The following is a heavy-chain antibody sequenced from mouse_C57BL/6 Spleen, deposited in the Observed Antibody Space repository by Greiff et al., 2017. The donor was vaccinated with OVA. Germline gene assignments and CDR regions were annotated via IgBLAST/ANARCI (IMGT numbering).Heavy chain of an antibody. CDR3: ARAVVATDYFDV. Sequence: QVQLQHPGAELVRPGSSVKLSCKASGYTFTSYWMDWVKQRPGQGLEWIGNIYPSDSETHYNQKFKDKATLTVDKSSSTAYRQLSSLTSEDSAVYYCARAVVATDYFDVWGTGTTVTVSS. CDR2: IYPSDSET. D-gene: IGHD1-1*01. CDR1: GYTFTSYW. J-gene: IGHJ1*03. V-gene: IGHV1-61*01.